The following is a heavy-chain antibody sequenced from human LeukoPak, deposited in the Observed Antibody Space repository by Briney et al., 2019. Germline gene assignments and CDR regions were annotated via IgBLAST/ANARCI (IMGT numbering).Heavy chain of an antibody. CDR2: INPSGGST. CDR1: GYTYTNYG. CDR3: ARETRRVVDY. J-gene: IGHJ4*02. V-gene: IGHV1-46*01. Sequence: GASVKVSCKASGYTYTNYGISWVRQAPGQGLEWMGIINPSGGSTSYAQKFQGRVTMTRDASTSTVYMELSSLRSEDTAVYYCARETRRVVDYWGQGTLVTVSS.